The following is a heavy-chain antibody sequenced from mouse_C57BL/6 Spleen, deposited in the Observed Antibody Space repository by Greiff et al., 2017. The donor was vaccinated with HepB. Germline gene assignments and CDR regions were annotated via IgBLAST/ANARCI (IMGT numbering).Heavy chain of an antibody. V-gene: IGHV5-9*01. Sequence: EVKLVESGGGLVKPGGSLKLSCAASGFTFSSYTMSWVRQTPEKRLEWVATISGGGGNTYYPDSVKGRFTISRDNAKNTLYLQMSSLRSEDTALYYCARQGGDYDPFAYWGQGTLVTVSA. J-gene: IGHJ3*01. CDR3: ARQGGDYDPFAY. CDR1: GFTFSSYT. D-gene: IGHD2-4*01. CDR2: ISGGGGNT.